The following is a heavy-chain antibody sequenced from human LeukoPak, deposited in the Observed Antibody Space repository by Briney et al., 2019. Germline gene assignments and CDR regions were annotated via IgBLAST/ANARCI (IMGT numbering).Heavy chain of an antibody. Sequence: TSETLSLTCSVSGGSISFSNSYRGWIRQPPGKGLEWIGSIYYSGSDYYSPSLKSRATLSVDTSADQFSLRLTSLTAADTAVYYCARHKFAGARLRVGYFDPWGQGTLVTVSS. J-gene: IGHJ5*02. V-gene: IGHV4-39*07. CDR3: ARHKFAGARLRVGYFDP. CDR1: GGSISFSNSY. CDR2: IYYSGSD. D-gene: IGHD2-21*01.